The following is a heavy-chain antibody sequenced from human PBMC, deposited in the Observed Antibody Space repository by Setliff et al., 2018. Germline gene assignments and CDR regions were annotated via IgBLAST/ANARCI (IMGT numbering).Heavy chain of an antibody. J-gene: IGHJ4*02. CDR3: AKHGGRSSFDY. V-gene: IGHV4-39*01. CDR2: IHYSGST. Sequence: SETLSLTCTVSGGSISSGTYYWGWIRQPPGKGLEWIGSIHYSGSTYYNPSLKSRVTVSVDTSKNQFSLKLSSVTAADTAVYYCAKHGGRSSFDYWGQGTLVTVSS. D-gene: IGHD2-15*01. CDR1: GGSISSGTYY.